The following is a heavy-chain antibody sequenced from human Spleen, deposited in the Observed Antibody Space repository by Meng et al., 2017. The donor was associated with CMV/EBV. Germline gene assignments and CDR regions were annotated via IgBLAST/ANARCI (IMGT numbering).Heavy chain of an antibody. J-gene: IGHJ6*02. V-gene: IGHV1-18*01. D-gene: IGHD3-3*01. Sequence: ASVKVSCKASGYTFTSYGISWVRQAPGQGLEWMGWISAYNGNTNYAQKLQGRVTMTTDTSTSTAYMELRSLRSDATAVYYCARNYYDFWSGRLNYYYGMDVWGQGTTVTVSS. CDR2: ISAYNGNT. CDR1: GYTFTSYG. CDR3: ARNYYDFWSGRLNYYYGMDV.